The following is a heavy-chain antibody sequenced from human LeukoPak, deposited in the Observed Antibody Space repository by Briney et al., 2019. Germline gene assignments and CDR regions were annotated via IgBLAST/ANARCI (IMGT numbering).Heavy chain of an antibody. J-gene: IGHJ6*02. CDR3: ATSGRQLWYGGYYYYGMDV. Sequence: ASVKVSCKASGYTSTGYYIHWVRQAPGQGLEWMGWINPNSGATNYAQKFQGRVTMTRNTSISTAYMELSSLRSEDTAVYYCATSGRQLWYGGYYYYGMDVWGQGTTVTVSS. CDR1: GYTSTGYY. D-gene: IGHD5-18*01. V-gene: IGHV1-2*02. CDR2: INPNSGAT.